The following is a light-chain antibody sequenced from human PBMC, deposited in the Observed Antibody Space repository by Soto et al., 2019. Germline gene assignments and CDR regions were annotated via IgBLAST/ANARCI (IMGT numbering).Light chain of an antibody. Sequence: DIQITQSPSTLSASLGYIFTITFRASQSVNRWLAWYQQKPGKAPKLLIYEASSLESGVPSRFGGSGSGTEFTLAISSLQPDDFAIYYCQQYNSYSWTFGQGTKVDI. J-gene: IGKJ1*01. CDR3: QQYNSYSWT. CDR1: QSVNRW. CDR2: EAS. V-gene: IGKV1-5*03.